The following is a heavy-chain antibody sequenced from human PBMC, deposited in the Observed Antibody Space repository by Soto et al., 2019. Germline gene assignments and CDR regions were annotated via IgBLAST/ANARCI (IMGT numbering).Heavy chain of an antibody. CDR1: GFTFSSYS. Sequence: GGSLRLSCAASGFTFSSYSMNWVRQAPGKGLEWVSSISSSSSYIYYADSVKGRFTISRDNAKNSLYLQMNSLRAEDTAVYYCARGPLGSSGHYSSPLNYYGMDVWGQGTTVTVSS. CDR3: ARGPLGSSGHYSSPLNYYGMDV. V-gene: IGHV3-21*01. CDR2: ISSSSSYI. J-gene: IGHJ6*02. D-gene: IGHD3-22*01.